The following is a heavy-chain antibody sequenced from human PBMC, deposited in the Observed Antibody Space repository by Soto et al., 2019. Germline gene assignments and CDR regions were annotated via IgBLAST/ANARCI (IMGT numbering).Heavy chain of an antibody. CDR1: GFTFPNFA. CDR3: AKGPYISRSGSFSPYYFDY. CDR2: ISSDGNRR. V-gene: IGHV3-30*18. J-gene: IGHJ4*02. Sequence: QVYLVESGGGVVQPGRSLRLSCAVSGFTFPNFAMHWVRQAPGKGLEWVALISSDGNRRSYADSVKGRFTISRDNSKNSLYLQMNSLINADPAVLSFAKGPYISRSGSFSPYYFDYWGQGTLVTVSS. D-gene: IGHD3-10*01.